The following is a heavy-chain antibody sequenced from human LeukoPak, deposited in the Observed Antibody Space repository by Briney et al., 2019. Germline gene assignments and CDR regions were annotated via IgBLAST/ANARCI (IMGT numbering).Heavy chain of an antibody. D-gene: IGHD3-22*01. J-gene: IGHJ4*02. Sequence: PGGSLRLSCAASGFTLSSSAMSWVRQAPGKGLEWVSVMTEGGATYYADSVRGRFIISRDNFKNMVYLQMNSLRVDDTAVYYCAKLLLDWGQGTLVTVSS. CDR1: GFTLSSSA. V-gene: IGHV3-23*01. CDR2: MTEGGAT. CDR3: AKLLLD.